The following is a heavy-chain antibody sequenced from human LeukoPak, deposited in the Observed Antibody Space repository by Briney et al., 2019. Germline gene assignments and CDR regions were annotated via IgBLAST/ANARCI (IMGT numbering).Heavy chain of an antibody. V-gene: IGHV4-39*02. D-gene: IGHD6-19*01. CDR1: GGSISSSSYY. CDR2: IYYSGST. Sequence: SETLSLTCTVSGGSISSSSYYWGWIRQPPGKGLEWIGSIYYSGSTYYNPSLKSRVTISVDTSKNQFSLKLSSVTAADTAVYYCAREGIREWLVQGAGFDYWGQGTLVTVSS. J-gene: IGHJ4*02. CDR3: AREGIREWLVQGAGFDY.